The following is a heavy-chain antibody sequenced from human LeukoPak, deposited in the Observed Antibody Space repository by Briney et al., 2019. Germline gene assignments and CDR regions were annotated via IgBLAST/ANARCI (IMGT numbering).Heavy chain of an antibody. CDR1: GGTFSSYA. Sequence: SVKVSCKASGGTFSSYAINWVGQAPGQGLEWMGGIIPIFGTANYAQKFQDRVTITADESTSKAYMELSSLRSEDTAIYYCASRLYCSNTRCRNFPFAYWGQGTLVTVSS. V-gene: IGHV1-69*01. D-gene: IGHD2-2*01. CDR2: IIPIFGTA. J-gene: IGHJ4*02. CDR3: ASRLYCSNTRCRNFPFAY.